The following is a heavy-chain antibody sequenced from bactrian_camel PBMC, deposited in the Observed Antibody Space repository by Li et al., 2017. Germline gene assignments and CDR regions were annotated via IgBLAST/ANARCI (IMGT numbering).Heavy chain of an antibody. CDR3: ALHAVRISFGRRYCVLSRRTDSGY. D-gene: IGHD1*01. V-gene: IGHV3S40*01. CDR2: VDFGGGST. Sequence: VQLVESGGGSVQPGGSLRLSCGASGHTYSSNCMGWFRQAPGKEREGVAFVDFGGGSTYYADSVKGRFTISQDNAENTVYLQMNSLKPEDTNMYYCALHAVRISFGRRYCVLSRRTDSGYWGQGTQVTV. CDR1: GHTYSSNC. J-gene: IGHJ6*01.